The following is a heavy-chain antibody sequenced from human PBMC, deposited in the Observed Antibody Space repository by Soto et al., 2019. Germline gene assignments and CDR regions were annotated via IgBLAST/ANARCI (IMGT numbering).Heavy chain of an antibody. CDR1: GFTFSSYG. Sequence: GGSLRLSCAASGFTFSSYGMHWVRQAPGKGLEWVAVISYDGSNKYYADSVKGRFTISRDNSKNTLYLQMNSLRAEDTAVYYCAKDGFEPGAFDIWGEGTRVTVSS. CDR3: AKDGFEPGAFDI. J-gene: IGHJ3*02. CDR2: ISYDGSNK. D-gene: IGHD3-10*01. V-gene: IGHV3-30*18.